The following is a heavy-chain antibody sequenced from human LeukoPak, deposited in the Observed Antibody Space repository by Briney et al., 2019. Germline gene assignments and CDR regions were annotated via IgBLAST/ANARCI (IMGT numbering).Heavy chain of an antibody. J-gene: IGHJ6*02. V-gene: IGHV4-34*01. CDR3: VRINSGYERNYYYYFGMDV. CDR2: INHSGST. Sequence: SETLSLTCAVYGGSFSGYYWSWIRQPPGKGLERIGEINHSGSTNYNPSLKSRVTISVDTSKNQFSLKLSSVTAADTAVYYCVRINSGYERNYYYYFGMDVWGQGTTVTVSS. CDR1: GGSFSGYY. D-gene: IGHD5-12*01.